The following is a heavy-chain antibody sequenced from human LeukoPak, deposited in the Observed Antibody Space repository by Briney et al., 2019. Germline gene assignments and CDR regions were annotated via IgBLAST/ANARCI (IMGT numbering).Heavy chain of an antibody. CDR2: IDPSDSYT. V-gene: IGHV5-10-1*01. Sequence: GESLKISCKGSGYSFTSYWISWVRLMPGKGLEWMGRIDPSDSYTNYSPSFQGHVTISADKSISTAYLQWSSLKASDTAMYYCARHEGYSGYDVNYFDYWGQGTLVTVSS. CDR1: GYSFTSYW. J-gene: IGHJ4*02. D-gene: IGHD5-12*01. CDR3: ARHEGYSGYDVNYFDY.